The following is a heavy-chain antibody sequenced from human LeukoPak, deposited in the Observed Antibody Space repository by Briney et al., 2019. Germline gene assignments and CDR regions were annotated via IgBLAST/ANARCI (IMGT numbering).Heavy chain of an antibody. CDR3: ARAIVGAAKCPFFDY. CDR1: GFTVSSNY. CDR2: IYSGGST. J-gene: IGHJ4*02. D-gene: IGHD1-26*01. Sequence: PGGSLRLSCAASGFTVSSNYMSWVRQAPGKGLEWVSIIYSGGSTFYADSVKGRFTISRDNSKNTLYLQMNSLRAEDTAVYYCARAIVGAAKCPFFDYWGQGTLVTVSS. V-gene: IGHV3-53*05.